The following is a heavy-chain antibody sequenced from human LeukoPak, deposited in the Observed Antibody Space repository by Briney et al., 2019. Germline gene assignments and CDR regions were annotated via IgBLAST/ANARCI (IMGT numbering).Heavy chain of an antibody. CDR2: ISGSGGST. J-gene: IGHJ3*02. D-gene: IGHD6-13*01. V-gene: IGHV3-23*01. CDR1: GFTFSSYA. Sequence: GGSLRLSCAASGFTFSSYAMSWVRQAPGKGLEWVSAISGSGGSTYYADSVKGRFTISRDNSKNTLYLQMNSLKAEDTAVYYCAKVKQQLVDAFDIWGQGTMVTVSS. CDR3: AKVKQQLVDAFDI.